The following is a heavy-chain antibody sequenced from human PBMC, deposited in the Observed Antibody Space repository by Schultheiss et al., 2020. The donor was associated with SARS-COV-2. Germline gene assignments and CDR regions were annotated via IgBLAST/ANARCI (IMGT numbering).Heavy chain of an antibody. D-gene: IGHD1-7*01. CDR1: GFTFSSYA. CDR2: INQDGSTT. V-gene: IGHV3-74*01. Sequence: GGSLRLSCAASGFTFSSYAMSWVRQAPGKGLEWVSRINQDGSTTENADSVKGRFTISRDNARNTLYLQMNSLGAGDTAVYYCARDLGVFGNYEAYWGQGTLVTVSS. CDR3: ARDLGVFGNYEAY. J-gene: IGHJ4*02.